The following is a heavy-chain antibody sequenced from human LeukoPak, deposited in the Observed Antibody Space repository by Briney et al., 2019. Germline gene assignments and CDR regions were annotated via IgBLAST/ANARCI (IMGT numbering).Heavy chain of an antibody. V-gene: IGHV5-51*01. CDR2: IYPGDSDT. D-gene: IGHD2-15*01. J-gene: IGHJ5*02. CDR3: ALAVPKYFDP. CDR1: GYDFANSW. Sequence: GESLKISCTASGYDFANSWIGWVRQMPGKGLEWMGIIYPGDSDTRYSPSFQGQVTISADKSINTAYLQWSSLKASDTAMYYCALAVPKYFDPWGQGTLVTVSS.